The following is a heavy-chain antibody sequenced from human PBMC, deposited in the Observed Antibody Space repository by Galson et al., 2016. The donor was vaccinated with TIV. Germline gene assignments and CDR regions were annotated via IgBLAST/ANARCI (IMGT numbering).Heavy chain of an antibody. CDR1: GFTFSSHG. Sequence: SLRLSCATSGFTFSSHGMHWVRQAPGKGLEWVAVIWFDGSNDRYADSVKGRFTIPRDNSKNTLYLQMNSLRAEDTAMYYCARGELATTKSLFDYWGQGTLVTVSS. V-gene: IGHV3-33*01. J-gene: IGHJ4*02. D-gene: IGHD1-1*01. CDR2: IWFDGSND. CDR3: ARGELATTKSLFDY.